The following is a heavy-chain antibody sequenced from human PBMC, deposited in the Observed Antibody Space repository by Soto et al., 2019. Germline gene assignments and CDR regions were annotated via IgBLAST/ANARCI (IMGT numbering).Heavy chain of an antibody. V-gene: IGHV4-39*01. J-gene: IGHJ4*02. D-gene: IGHD3-10*01. CDR2: IYYSGST. Sequence: PSETLSLTCTVSGGSISSSSYYWGWIRQPPGKGLEWIGSIYYSGSTYYNPSLKSRVTISVDTSKNQFSLKLSSVTAADTAVYYCARHSRFGELSFFDYWGQGTLVTVSS. CDR1: GGSISSSSYY. CDR3: ARHSRFGELSFFDY.